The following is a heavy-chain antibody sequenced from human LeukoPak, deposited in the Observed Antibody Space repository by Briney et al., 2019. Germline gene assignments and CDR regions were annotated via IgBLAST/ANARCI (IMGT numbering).Heavy chain of an antibody. Sequence: GGSLRLSCAASGFTFSSYAMSWVRQAPGKGLEWVSVISGSGGDTYYAGSVKGRLTISRDISKNTLYLQMNSLSAEDTAVYYCAKGDSGMVRRYYFDYWGQGTLVTVSS. V-gene: IGHV3-23*01. D-gene: IGHD2-8*01. CDR3: AKGDSGMVRRYYFDY. J-gene: IGHJ4*02. CDR2: ISGSGGDT. CDR1: GFTFSSYA.